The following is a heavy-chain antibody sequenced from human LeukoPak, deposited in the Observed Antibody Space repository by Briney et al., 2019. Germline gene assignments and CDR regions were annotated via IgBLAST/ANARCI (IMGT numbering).Heavy chain of an antibody. V-gene: IGHV5-51*01. CDR1: GYSFTSYW. D-gene: IGHD3-3*01. J-gene: IGHJ3*02. Sequence: GESLKISCKGSGYSFTSYWIGWVRQMPGKGLEWMGIIYPGDSDTRYSPSFQGQVTISADKSISTAYLQWSSLKASDTAMYYCARGGGDYDFWSGYRSEALDIWGQGTMVTVSS. CDR2: IYPGDSDT. CDR3: ARGGGDYDFWSGYRSEALDI.